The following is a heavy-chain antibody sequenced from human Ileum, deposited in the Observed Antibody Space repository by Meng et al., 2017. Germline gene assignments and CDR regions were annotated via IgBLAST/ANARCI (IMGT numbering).Heavy chain of an antibody. J-gene: IGHJ4*02. V-gene: IGHV7-4-1*02. CDR3: ARRDNQGPGFGVDY. Sequence: QVQLGQSGSELKKLGASVKASCYASGYTFTTYVMNRVRQAAGKGLEWMGWINTNSGNPTYAQGFTGRFVFSLDTSVSTAYLQISSLKAEDTAVYYCARRDNQGPGFGVDYWGQGTLVTVSS. D-gene: IGHD3-10*01. CDR1: GYTFTTYV. CDR2: INTNSGNP.